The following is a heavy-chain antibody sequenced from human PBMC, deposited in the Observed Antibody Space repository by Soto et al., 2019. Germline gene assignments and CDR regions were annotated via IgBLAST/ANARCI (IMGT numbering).Heavy chain of an antibody. J-gene: IGHJ4*02. Sequence: GGSLRLSCAASGFAFSSYAMNWVRQSPGKGLEWVSSVSGSGRTTYHADSVKGRFTMSTDQSRNTVYLQMDSLRADDTAIYYCAKAKNDYNWDNRPPFDYWGQGTLVTVSS. CDR3: AKAKNDYNWDNRPPFDY. D-gene: IGHD1-20*01. CDR2: VSGSGRTT. CDR1: GFAFSSYA. V-gene: IGHV3-23*01.